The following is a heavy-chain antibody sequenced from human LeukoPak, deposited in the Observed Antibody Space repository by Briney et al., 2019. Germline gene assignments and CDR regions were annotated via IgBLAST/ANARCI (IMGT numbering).Heavy chain of an antibody. Sequence: PSETLSLTCTVSGGSISSYYWSWIRQPPGKGLEWIGDIYYSGSTNYNPSLKSRVTISVDRSKNQFSLKLSSVTAADTAVYYCARDIIAAAGTWFDYWGQGTLVTVSS. CDR2: IYYSGST. V-gene: IGHV4-59*12. D-gene: IGHD6-13*01. CDR1: GGSISSYY. J-gene: IGHJ4*02. CDR3: ARDIIAAAGTWFDY.